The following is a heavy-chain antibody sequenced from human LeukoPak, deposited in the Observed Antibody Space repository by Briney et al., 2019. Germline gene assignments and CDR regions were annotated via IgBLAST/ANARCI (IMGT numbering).Heavy chain of an antibody. Sequence: GASVKVSCKASGYTFTSYYMHWVRQAPGQGLEWMGIINPSGGSTSYAQKFQGRVTKTRDTSTSTVYMELSSLRSEDTAVYYCARDYPPAIVVVPAAIPYNWFDPWGQGTLVTVSS. CDR1: GYTFTSYY. CDR3: ARDYPPAIVVVPAAIPYNWFDP. D-gene: IGHD2-2*01. CDR2: INPSGGST. V-gene: IGHV1-46*01. J-gene: IGHJ5*02.